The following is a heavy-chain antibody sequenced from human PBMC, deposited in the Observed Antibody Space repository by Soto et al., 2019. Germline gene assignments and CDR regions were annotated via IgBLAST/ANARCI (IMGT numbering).Heavy chain of an antibody. V-gene: IGHV4-39*01. CDR3: ARSGNFLEWEDPYYYYGMDV. CDR2: IYYSGST. D-gene: IGHD3-3*01. J-gene: IGHJ6*02. Sequence: PSETLSLTCTVSGGSISSSSYYWGWIRQPPGKGLEWIGSIYYSGSTYYNPSLESRVTISVDTSKNQFSLKLSSVTAADTAVYYCARSGNFLEWEDPYYYYGMDVWGQGTTVTVSS. CDR1: GGSISSSSYY.